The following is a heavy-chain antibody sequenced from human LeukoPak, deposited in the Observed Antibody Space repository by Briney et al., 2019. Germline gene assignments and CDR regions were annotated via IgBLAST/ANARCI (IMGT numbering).Heavy chain of an antibody. J-gene: IGHJ6*03. CDR2: INWNGGDT. CDR3: ARGDFYYYMDV. CDR1: GFIFNDHG. V-gene: IGHV3-20*04. Sequence: PGGSLRLSCAASGFIFNDHGMSWVRQGPGKGLEWVSGINWNGGDTNYADSVKGRFTISRDNAKNSLYLQMNSLRADDTALYYCARGDFYYYMDVWGKGTTVTVSS.